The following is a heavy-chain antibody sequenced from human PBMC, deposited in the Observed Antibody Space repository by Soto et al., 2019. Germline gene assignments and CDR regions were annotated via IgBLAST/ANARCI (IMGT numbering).Heavy chain of an antibody. CDR3: VRVLTSVTTGELDP. J-gene: IGHJ5*02. CDR2: INPNNGAT. D-gene: IGHD4-17*01. Sequence: ASVKVSCKASGYTFTAYFIHWVRQAPGQGFEWVGWINPNNGATNIARKFQGRVTMTRDTSISTAYMEVSRLRSDDTAVFYCVRVLTSVTTGELDPWGQGTLVTVSS. CDR1: GYTFTAYF. V-gene: IGHV1-2*02.